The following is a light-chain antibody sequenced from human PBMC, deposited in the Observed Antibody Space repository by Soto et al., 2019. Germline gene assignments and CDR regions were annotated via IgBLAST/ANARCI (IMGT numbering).Light chain of an antibody. V-gene: IGKV3-15*01. Sequence: EIVMTQSPATLSVSPGESATLSCRASQSVSSNLAWYQQKPGQRPSLLIYDASTRATGIPARFSGSGSGTEFTLTISSLQSEDFAVYYCQQRSNWGITFGQGTRLEIK. CDR3: QQRSNWGIT. CDR1: QSVSSN. CDR2: DAS. J-gene: IGKJ5*01.